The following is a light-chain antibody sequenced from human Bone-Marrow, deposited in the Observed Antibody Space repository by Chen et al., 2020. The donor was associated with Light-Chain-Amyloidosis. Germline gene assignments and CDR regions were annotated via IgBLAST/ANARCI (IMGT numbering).Light chain of an antibody. J-gene: IGKJ4*01. CDR2: AAS. V-gene: IGKV1-39*01. CDR3: QQSFSFPLT. Sequence: DIQMTQSPSSLSASVGDSGTITCRASQTITTYLNWYQQKPGKGPKVLIYAASTLQSGVPSRFSGTGSGTDFTLTISSLKPEDFATYYCQQSFSFPLTFGGGTKVEIK. CDR1: QTITTY.